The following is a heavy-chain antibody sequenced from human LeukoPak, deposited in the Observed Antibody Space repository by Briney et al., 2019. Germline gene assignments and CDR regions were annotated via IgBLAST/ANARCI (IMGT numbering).Heavy chain of an antibody. CDR2: ISSSSSYI. CDR1: GFTFSSYS. V-gene: IGHV3-21*01. CDR3: ARDLKYYYYMDV. J-gene: IGHJ6*03. Sequence: GGSLRLSCAASGFTFSSYSMNWVRQAPGKGLEWVSSISSSSSYIYYADSVKGRFTISRDNAKNSLYLQMNSLRAEDTAVYYCARDLKYYYYMDVWGKGTTVTVSS.